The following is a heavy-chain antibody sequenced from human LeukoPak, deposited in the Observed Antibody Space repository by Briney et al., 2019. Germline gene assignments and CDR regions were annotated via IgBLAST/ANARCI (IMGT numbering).Heavy chain of an antibody. J-gene: IGHJ5*02. CDR3: ARGADGVSSNSRGWFDP. CDR2: ISTSSSYI. D-gene: IGHD2-15*01. Sequence: GGSLRLSCTASGFTFSSYSKNWVRQAPGKGLEWVSSISTSSSYIYYADSVKGRFTISRDNARNSLYLQMNTLRAEDTAVYSCARGADGVSSNSRGWFDPWGQGTLVTVSS. CDR1: GFTFSSYS. V-gene: IGHV3-21*01.